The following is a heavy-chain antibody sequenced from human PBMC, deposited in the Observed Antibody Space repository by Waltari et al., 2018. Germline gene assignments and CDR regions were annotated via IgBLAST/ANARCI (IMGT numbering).Heavy chain of an antibody. CDR2: TSSSGVPT. D-gene: IGHD3-16*01. J-gene: IGHJ4*02. CDR1: GFTFSNYA. Sequence: EVQLLESGGGLVQPGGALRLSCAASGFTFSNYAMNWVRQAPGKGLEWVSSTSSSGVPTFYTDSVKGRFTMFRDNSKNTLYLQMNSLRVEDTAVYFCAKHISDYTYGFDYWGLGTMVTVSS. V-gene: IGHV3-23*01. CDR3: AKHISDYTYGFDY.